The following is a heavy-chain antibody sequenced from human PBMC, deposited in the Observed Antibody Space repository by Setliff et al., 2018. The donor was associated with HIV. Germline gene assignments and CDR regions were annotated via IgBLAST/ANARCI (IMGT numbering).Heavy chain of an antibody. J-gene: IGHJ4*02. CDR2: ISSSGSSI. CDR1: GASISSYY. Sequence: LSLTCTVSGASISSYYWSWVRQAPGKGLEWISYISSSGSSIYYGDSVKGRFAISRDNAKNTLYLQMNSLRAEDTGVYYCHSGYDTEEQSYFDYWGQGTLVTVSS. D-gene: IGHD5-12*01. V-gene: IGHV3-48*03. CDR3: HSGYDTEEQSYFDY.